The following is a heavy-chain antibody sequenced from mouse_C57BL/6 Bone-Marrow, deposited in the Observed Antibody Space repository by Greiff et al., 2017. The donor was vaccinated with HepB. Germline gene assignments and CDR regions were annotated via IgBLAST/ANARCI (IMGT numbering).Heavy chain of an antibody. CDR1: GYTFTSYT. D-gene: IGHD2-4*01. J-gene: IGHJ4*01. V-gene: IGHV1-4*01. CDR3: TTMITRYYYAMDY. CDR2: INPSSGYT. Sequence: QVQLQQSGAELARPGASVKMSCKASGYTFTSYTMHWVKQRPGQGLEWIGYINPSSGYTKYNQKFKDKATLTADKSSSTAYMQLSSLTSEDSAVYYCTTMITRYYYAMDYWGQGTSVTVSS.